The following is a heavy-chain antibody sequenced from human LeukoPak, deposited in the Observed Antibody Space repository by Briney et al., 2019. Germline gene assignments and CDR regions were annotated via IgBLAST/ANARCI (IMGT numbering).Heavy chain of an antibody. CDR2: ISGSGGRT. CDR3: PTCSSVRYGGEAHFVP. J-gene: IGHJ5*02. Sequence: GGSLRLSCAASGFTFSSYAMSWVRQAPEKGLEGVSVISGSGGRTYYADSVKGRFTISRDNSKNTLYLQMNSLRGEDTAVYNSPTCSSVRYGGEAHFVPRGDGTLVTASS. CDR1: GFTFSSYA. D-gene: IGHD2-2*01. V-gene: IGHV3-23*01.